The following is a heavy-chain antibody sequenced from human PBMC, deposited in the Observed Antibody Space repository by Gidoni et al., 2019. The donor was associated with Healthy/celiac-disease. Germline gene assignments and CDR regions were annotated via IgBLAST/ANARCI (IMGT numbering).Heavy chain of an antibody. D-gene: IGHD2-15*01. V-gene: IGHV1-8*01. CDR2: MNPNSGNT. CDR1: GYTFTRYD. CDR3: ARVFGGYCIYCAFDI. J-gene: IGHJ3*02. Sequence: VQLVQSGAEVKKPGASVKVSCKASGYTFTRYDINRVRQGTGQGREWMGWMNPNSGNTGYAQKFQGRVTMTRNTSISTAYMELSSLRSEDTAVYYCARVFGGYCIYCAFDIWGQGTMVTVSS.